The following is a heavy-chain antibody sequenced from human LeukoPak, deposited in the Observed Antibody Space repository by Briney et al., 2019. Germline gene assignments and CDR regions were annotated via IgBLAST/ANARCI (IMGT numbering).Heavy chain of an antibody. V-gene: IGHV4-34*01. CDR1: GGSFSGYY. CDR3: ARGSDTAMVFSGYYSSYYYMDV. J-gene: IGHJ6*03. CDR2: INHSGST. D-gene: IGHD5-18*01. Sequence: PSETLSLTCAVYGGSFSGYYWSWIRQPPGKGLEWIGEINHSGSTNYNPSLKSRVTISVDTSKNQFSLRLRSVTAADTAVYYCARGSDTAMVFSGYYSSYYYMDVWGKGTTVTVSS.